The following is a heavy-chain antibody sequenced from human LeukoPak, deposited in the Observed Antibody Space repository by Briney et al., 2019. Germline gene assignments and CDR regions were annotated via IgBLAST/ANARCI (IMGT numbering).Heavy chain of an antibody. CDR1: GFTFSSYS. J-gene: IGHJ4*02. V-gene: IGHV3-21*01. CDR2: ISSSSYI. Sequence: PGGSLRLSCAASGFTFSSYSVNWVRQAPGKGLEWVSSISSSSYIYYADSVKGRFTISRDNAKNSLYLQMNSLRAEDTAVYYCARSSGYYFGFDYWGQGTLVTVSS. D-gene: IGHD3-22*01. CDR3: ARSSGYYFGFDY.